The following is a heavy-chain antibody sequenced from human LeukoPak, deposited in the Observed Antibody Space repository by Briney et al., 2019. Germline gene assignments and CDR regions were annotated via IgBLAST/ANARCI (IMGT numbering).Heavy chain of an antibody. V-gene: IGHV5-51*01. J-gene: IGHJ4*02. CDR2: IYPGDSDT. D-gene: IGHD4-17*01. CDR3: ARRLGDYGDYDY. Sequence: ESLKISCKGSGYSFTSYWIGWVRQMPGKGLEWMGIIYPGDSDTRFSPSFEGQVTFSADKSGSTAYLQWSSLKASDTAMYYCARRLGDYGDYDYWGQGTLVTVSS. CDR1: GYSFTSYW.